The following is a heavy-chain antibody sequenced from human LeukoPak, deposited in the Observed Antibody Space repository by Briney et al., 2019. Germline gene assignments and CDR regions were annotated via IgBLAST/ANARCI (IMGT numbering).Heavy chain of an antibody. CDR1: GYTFSGSG. V-gene: IGHV3-15*01. CDR3: TTYKSGWS. Sequence: PGGSLRLSCAASGYTFSGSGMHWVRQASGKGPEWVGRIKSKTDGGTTDYAAPVKGRFTISRDDSKNTLYLQMNSLKTEDTAVYYCTTYKSGWSWGQGTLVTVSS. J-gene: IGHJ5*02. CDR2: IKSKTDGGTT. D-gene: IGHD6-19*01.